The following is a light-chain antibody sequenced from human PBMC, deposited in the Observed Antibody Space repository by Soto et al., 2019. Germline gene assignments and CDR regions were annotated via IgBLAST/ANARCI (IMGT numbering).Light chain of an antibody. J-gene: IGKJ1*01. CDR1: QSGRDMY. CDR2: GAY. V-gene: IGKV3-20*01. CDR3: QQYGSSPWT. Sequence: DIVMAQSPATLSVSPGERATLAFRASQSGRDMYLAWYQQKPGQAPRLLIYGAYSRASGIPDRFSGGGSGTDFTLTIRGLEPEDFAVYYCQQYGSSPWTFGLGTKVDIK.